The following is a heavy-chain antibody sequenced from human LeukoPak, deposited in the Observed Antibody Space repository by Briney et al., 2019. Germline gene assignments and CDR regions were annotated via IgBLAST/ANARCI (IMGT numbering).Heavy chain of an antibody. CDR1: GGSISSGGYY. Sequence: QASQTLSLTCTVSGGSISSGGYYWSWIRQHPGKGLEWIGYIYYSGSTYYNPSLKSRVTISVDTSKNQFSLKLSSVTAADTAVYYCARGRMYYYGSGSPNGFDYWGQGTLVTVSS. CDR2: IYYSGST. D-gene: IGHD3-10*01. CDR3: ARGRMYYYGSGSPNGFDY. J-gene: IGHJ4*02. V-gene: IGHV4-31*03.